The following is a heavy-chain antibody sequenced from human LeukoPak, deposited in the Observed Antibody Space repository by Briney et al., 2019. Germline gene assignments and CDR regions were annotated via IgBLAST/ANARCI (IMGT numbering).Heavy chain of an antibody. J-gene: IGHJ4*02. V-gene: IGHV3-30-3*01. CDR1: GFTLRTYA. D-gene: IGHD1-14*01. Sequence: PGGSLRLSCVVSGFTLRTYAMRWVRQAPGKGLEWVAVISSDGSKKFYSDSVKGQFTISRDNSKNTLYLQMNSLRTEDTGAYFCVRDAGGYWGQGTLVTVSS. CDR3: VRDAGGY. CDR2: ISSDGSKK.